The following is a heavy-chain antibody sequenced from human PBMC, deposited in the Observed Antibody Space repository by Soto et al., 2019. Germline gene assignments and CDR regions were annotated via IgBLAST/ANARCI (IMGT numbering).Heavy chain of an antibody. Sequence: QVQLVQSGAEVKKPGASVKVSCKASGYTFTSYGISWVRQAPGQELEWMGWISAYNGNTNYAQKLQGRVTMTTDTSTSTADMELRSLRSDDTAVYYCARVKYRPPYYYYYGMDVWGQGTTVTVSS. CDR3: ARVKYRPPYYYYYGMDV. D-gene: IGHD2-2*02. V-gene: IGHV1-18*01. J-gene: IGHJ6*02. CDR1: GYTFTSYG. CDR2: ISAYNGNT.